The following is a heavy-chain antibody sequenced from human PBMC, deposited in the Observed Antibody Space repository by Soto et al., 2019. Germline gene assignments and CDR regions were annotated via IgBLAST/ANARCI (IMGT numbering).Heavy chain of an antibody. V-gene: IGHV3-30*04. Sequence: PGGSLRLSCAASGFTFSSYAMYWVRQAPGKGLEWVAVISYEGNNKYYADSVKGRFTISRDNSKNTLYLQMNSLRAEDTAVYYCARAVHRLVNDDAFDFWGQGTMVTVSS. CDR3: ARAVHRLVNDDAFDF. CDR2: ISYEGNNK. CDR1: GFTFSSYA. J-gene: IGHJ3*01. D-gene: IGHD6-19*01.